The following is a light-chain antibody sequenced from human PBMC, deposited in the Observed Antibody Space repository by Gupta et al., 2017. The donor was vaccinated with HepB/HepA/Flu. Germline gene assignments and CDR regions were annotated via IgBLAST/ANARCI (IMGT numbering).Light chain of an antibody. Sequence: DIQLTQSPSFLSASVGDRVTITCLASQGISSSLGWYQQKPGKAPNFLIYDASTAQSGVPSRFSGSGSATEFTLTIISLLPEDFATYYCQQRYNYPLTFGGGTKVEIK. CDR3: QQRYNYPLT. CDR2: DAS. CDR1: QGISSS. J-gene: IGKJ4*01. V-gene: IGKV1-9*01.